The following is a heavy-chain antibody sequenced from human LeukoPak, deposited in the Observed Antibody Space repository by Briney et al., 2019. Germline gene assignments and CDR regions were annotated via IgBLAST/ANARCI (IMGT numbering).Heavy chain of an antibody. CDR1: GFTFSSYA. V-gene: IGHV3-15*01. Sequence: SGGSLRLSCAASGFTFSSYAMSWVRQAPGKGLEWVGRIKSKTYGETTDYAAPVKGRFTISRDDSKNTLYLQVNSLKTEDTAVYYCTADLYGDYTFDYWGQGTLVTVSS. CDR3: TADLYGDYTFDY. CDR2: IKSKTYGETT. J-gene: IGHJ4*02. D-gene: IGHD4-17*01.